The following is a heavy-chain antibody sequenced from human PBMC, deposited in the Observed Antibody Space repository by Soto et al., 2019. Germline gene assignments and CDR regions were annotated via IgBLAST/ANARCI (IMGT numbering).Heavy chain of an antibody. Sequence: PSETLALGCSVSGDSISNLDYFWAWIRQPPGQALEYIGYIYKSATTYYNPSFESRVAISVDTSKSQFSLNVTSVTAADTAVYFCARGRYCLTGRCFPNWFDAWGQGALV. CDR3: ARGRYCLTGRCFPNWFDA. V-gene: IGHV4-30-4*01. CDR1: GDSISNLDYF. D-gene: IGHD7-27*01. CDR2: IYKSATT. J-gene: IGHJ5*02.